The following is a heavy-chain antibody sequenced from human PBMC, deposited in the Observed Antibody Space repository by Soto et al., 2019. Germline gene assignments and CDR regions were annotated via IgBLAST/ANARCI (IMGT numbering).Heavy chain of an antibody. D-gene: IGHD6-6*01. J-gene: IGHJ4*02. CDR2: IKQDGSEK. Sequence: EVQLVESGGGLVQPGGSLRLSCAASGFTFSSYWMSWVRQAPGKGLEWVANIKQDGSEKYYVDSVKGRFTISRDNAKNSLYLQMNSLRAEDTAVYYCAREPASSIAARKDYWGQGTLVTVSS. CDR1: GFTFSSYW. CDR3: AREPASSIAARKDY. V-gene: IGHV3-7*03.